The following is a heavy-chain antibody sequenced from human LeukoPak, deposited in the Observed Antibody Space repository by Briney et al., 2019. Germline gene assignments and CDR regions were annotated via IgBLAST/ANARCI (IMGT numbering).Heavy chain of an antibody. V-gene: IGHV4-4*02. CDR3: ASQGGLRNDF. J-gene: IGHJ4*02. D-gene: IGHD2-15*01. CDR1: GGSITSRDC. CDR2: ICLDGRI. Sequence: PSEALSLTCGVSGGSITSRDCWSWVRQPPGKGLEWIGEICLDGRIHYTPSLKSRISISIDRSKDQFSLNLISVAAADTAIYFCASQGGLRNDFWGQGTLVTVSS.